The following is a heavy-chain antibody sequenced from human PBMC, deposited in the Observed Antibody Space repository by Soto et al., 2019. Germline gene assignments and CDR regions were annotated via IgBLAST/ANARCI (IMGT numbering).Heavy chain of an antibody. CDR2: ISYDGSNK. Sequence: QVQLVESGGGVVQPGRSLRLSCAASGFTFSSYAMHWVRQAPGKGLEWVAVISYDGSNKYYADSVKGRFTISRDNSKNTLYLQMNSLRAEDTAVYYCARAYHLQHYYYGMDVWGQGTTVTVSS. J-gene: IGHJ6*02. CDR3: ARAYHLQHYYYGMDV. CDR1: GFTFSSYA. V-gene: IGHV3-30-3*01. D-gene: IGHD6-13*01.